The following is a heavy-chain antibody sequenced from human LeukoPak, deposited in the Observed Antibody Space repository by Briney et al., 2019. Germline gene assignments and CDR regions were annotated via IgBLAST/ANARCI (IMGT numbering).Heavy chain of an antibody. J-gene: IGHJ6*02. Sequence: ASVKVSCKASGYTFTGYYMHWVRQAPGQGLEWMGWINPNSGGTNYAQKFQGWVTMTRDTSISTAYMELSRLRSDDTAVYYCARGTEYYDILTGPPREGYYYYYGMDVWGQGTTVTVSS. CDR1: GYTFTGYY. V-gene: IGHV1-2*04. CDR2: INPNSGGT. D-gene: IGHD3-9*01. CDR3: ARGTEYYDILTGPPREGYYYYYGMDV.